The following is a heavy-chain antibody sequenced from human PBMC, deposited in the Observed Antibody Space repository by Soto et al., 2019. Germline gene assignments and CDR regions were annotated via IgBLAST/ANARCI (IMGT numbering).Heavy chain of an antibody. V-gene: IGHV1-3*01. CDR2: INAGNGNT. D-gene: IGHD2-15*01. CDR1: GYTFTSYA. CDR3: ARDRIVVVVAAISPWFDP. Sequence: QVQLVQSGAEVKKPGASVKVSCKASGYTFTSYAMHWVHQAPGQRLEWMGWINAGNGNTKYSQKFQGRVTITWDTSASTAYIELSSLRSQDTAVYYCARDRIVVVVAAISPWFDPWGQGTLVTVSS. J-gene: IGHJ5*02.